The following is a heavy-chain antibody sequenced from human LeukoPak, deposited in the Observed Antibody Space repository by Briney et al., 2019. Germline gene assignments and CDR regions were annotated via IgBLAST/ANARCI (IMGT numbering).Heavy chain of an antibody. V-gene: IGHV3-7*03. Sequence: SGGSLRLSCVASGFTFSSYWMSWVRQAPGKGLEWVANIKQDGSEKNYVDSVKGRFTISRDNSKNTLYLQMNSLRAEDTAVYYCAKDSLTSHSGSYGGPYWDYWGQGTLVTVSS. CDR1: GFTFSSYW. CDR2: IKQDGSEK. D-gene: IGHD1-26*01. J-gene: IGHJ4*02. CDR3: AKDSLTSHSGSYGGPYWDY.